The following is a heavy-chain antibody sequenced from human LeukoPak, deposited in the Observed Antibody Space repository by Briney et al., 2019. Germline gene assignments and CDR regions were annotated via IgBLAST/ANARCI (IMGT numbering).Heavy chain of an antibody. Sequence: SETLSLTCAVYGGSFSGYYWSWIRQPPGKGLEWIGEINHSGSTNYNPSLKSRVTISVDTSKNQFSLKLSSVTAADTAVYYCARGPLTCSSGWFNWFDPWGQGTLVTVSS. D-gene: IGHD6-19*01. CDR2: INHSGST. J-gene: IGHJ5*02. CDR1: GGSFSGYY. CDR3: ARGPLTCSSGWFNWFDP. V-gene: IGHV4-34*01.